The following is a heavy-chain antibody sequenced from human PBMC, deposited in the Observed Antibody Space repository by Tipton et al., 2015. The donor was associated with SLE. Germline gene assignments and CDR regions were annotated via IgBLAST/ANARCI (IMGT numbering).Heavy chain of an antibody. CDR3: AREVLGADDAFDI. Sequence: LRLSCTVSGGSISSYYWSWIRQPPGKGLEWFGYIYYSGSTNYNPSLKSRVTISVDTSKNQFSLKLSSVTAADTAVYDCAREVLGADDAFDIWGQGTMVTVSS. J-gene: IGHJ3*02. V-gene: IGHV4-59*01. CDR1: GGSISSYY. CDR2: IYYSGST. D-gene: IGHD1-26*01.